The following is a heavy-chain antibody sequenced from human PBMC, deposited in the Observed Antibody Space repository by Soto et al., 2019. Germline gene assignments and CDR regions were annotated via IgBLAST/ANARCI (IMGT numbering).Heavy chain of an antibody. V-gene: IGHV3-30*04. CDR3: AREMNVVVTALHFDY. CDR1: GFTFSRYA. J-gene: IGHJ4*02. CDR2: ISYDGNNK. D-gene: IGHD2-21*02. Sequence: PGGSLRLSCAASGFTFSRYAMHWVRQAPGKGLEWVAVISYDGNNKYYADSVKGRFTISRDNSENTLYLQINSLRAEDTAVYYCAREMNVVVTALHFDYWGQGTLVTVSS.